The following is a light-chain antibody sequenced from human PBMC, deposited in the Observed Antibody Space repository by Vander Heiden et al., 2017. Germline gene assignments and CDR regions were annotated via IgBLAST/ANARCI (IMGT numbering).Light chain of an antibody. J-gene: IGLJ3*02. CDR2: EGD. Sequence: QSALTQPASVSGSPGHLITIPCTGTSNNVGNYKVVSWYQQHPGKAPKLMIYEGDKRPSGVSNRFSGSKSGSTTSLTISGLQAEDEADYYCCSYAGSASWVFGGGTKLTVL. CDR1: SNNVGNYKV. CDR3: CSYAGSASWV. V-gene: IGLV2-23*01.